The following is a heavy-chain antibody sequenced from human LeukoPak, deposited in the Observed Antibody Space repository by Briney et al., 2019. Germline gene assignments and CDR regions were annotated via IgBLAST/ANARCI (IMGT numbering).Heavy chain of an antibody. CDR3: ATSTYCSGGSCYPTNWFDP. J-gene: IGHJ5*02. CDR2: FDPEDGET. Sequence: ASVKVSCKVSGYTLTELSMHWVRQAPGKGLEWMGGFDPEDGETIYAQKFQGRVTMTDDTSTDTAYMELSSLRSEDTAVYYCATSTYCSGGSCYPTNWFDPWGQGTLVTVSS. V-gene: IGHV1-24*01. CDR1: GYTLTELS. D-gene: IGHD2-15*01.